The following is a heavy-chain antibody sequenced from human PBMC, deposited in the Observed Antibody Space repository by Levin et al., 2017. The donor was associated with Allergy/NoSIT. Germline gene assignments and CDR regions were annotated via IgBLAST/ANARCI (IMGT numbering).Heavy chain of an antibody. Sequence: GGSLRLSCAASGFTFDTYWMSWVRQAPGKGLEWVANIKQDGSAKYYVDSVKGRFTVSRDNAMNSLYLQMNSLRAEDTAVFYCARLTSRWDSSWDSWGQGTLVTVSS. D-gene: IGHD6-13*01. J-gene: IGHJ4*02. CDR3: ARLTSRWDSSWDS. V-gene: IGHV3-7*01. CDR1: GFTFDTYW. CDR2: IKQDGSAK.